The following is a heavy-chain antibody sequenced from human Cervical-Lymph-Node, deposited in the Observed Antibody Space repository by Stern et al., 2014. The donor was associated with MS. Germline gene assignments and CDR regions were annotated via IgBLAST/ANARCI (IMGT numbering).Heavy chain of an antibody. Sequence: QMQLVQYGAEVKKPGASVKVSCKTSGYIFTGYYIHWVRQAPGQGLEWMAWIHPNTGGPKYAQKFQGRVTMSRDTSISTAYVELSSLTSDDTAVYYCARDQRGITIFGVVTDYYYLGMDVWGQGITVTVSS. D-gene: IGHD3-3*01. V-gene: IGHV1-2*02. J-gene: IGHJ6*02. CDR2: IHPNTGGP. CDR1: GYIFTGYY. CDR3: ARDQRGITIFGVVTDYYYLGMDV.